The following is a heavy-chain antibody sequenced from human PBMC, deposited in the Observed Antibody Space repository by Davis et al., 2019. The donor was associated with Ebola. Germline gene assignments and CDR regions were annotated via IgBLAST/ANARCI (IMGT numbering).Heavy chain of an antibody. CDR3: FRVVPAAMRGYYYGMDV. J-gene: IGHJ6*04. V-gene: IGHV1-2*06. D-gene: IGHD2-2*01. CDR1: GYTFTSYY. Sequence: AASVKVSCKASGYTFTSYYMHWVRQAPGQGLEWMGRINPNSGGTNYAQKFQGRVTMTRDTSISTAYMELSRLRSDDTAVYYCFRVVPAAMRGYYYGMDVWGKGTTVTVSS. CDR2: INPNSGGT.